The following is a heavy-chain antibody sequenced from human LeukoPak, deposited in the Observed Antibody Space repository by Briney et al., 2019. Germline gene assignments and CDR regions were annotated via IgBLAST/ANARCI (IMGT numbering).Heavy chain of an antibody. J-gene: IGHJ4*02. Sequence: GESLKISCEASGYSFTTYWIGWVRQMPGKGLEWMGIIYPGDSDTRYSPSFQGQVTISADKSRSTAYLQWSSLKASDTAIYYCARQHGSGSYYSRAIDYWGQGTLVNLSS. CDR1: GYSFTTYW. V-gene: IGHV5-51*01. CDR3: ARQHGSGSYYSRAIDY. CDR2: IYPGDSDT. D-gene: IGHD3-10*01.